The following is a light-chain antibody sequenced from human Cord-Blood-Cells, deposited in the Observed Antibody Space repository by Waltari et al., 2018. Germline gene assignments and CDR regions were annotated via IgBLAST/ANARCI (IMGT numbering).Light chain of an antibody. CDR2: EGS. J-gene: IGLJ3*02. V-gene: IGLV2-23*01. CDR3: CSYAGSSTWV. Sequence: QSALPQPDSVSGSPLHSITISCTGTSTDVGRHNLVFWYQQHPGKAPKLRSYEGSKRRSGVSNRFSGSKSGNTASLTISGLQAEDEADYYCCSYAGSSTWVFGGGTKLTVL. CDR1: STDVGRHNL.